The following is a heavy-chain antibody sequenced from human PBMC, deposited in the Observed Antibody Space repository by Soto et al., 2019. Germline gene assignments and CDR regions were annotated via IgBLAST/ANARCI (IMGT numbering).Heavy chain of an antibody. CDR1: GGSISSSSYY. J-gene: IGHJ4*02. V-gene: IGHV4-39*01. CDR3: AKYYYGSGSYYTPVDY. CDR2: IYYSGST. D-gene: IGHD3-10*01. Sequence: TSETLSLTCTVSGGSISSSSYYWGWIRQPPGKGLEWIGSIYYSGSTYYNPSLKSRVTISVDTSKNQFSLKLSSVTAADTAVYYCAKYYYGSGSYYTPVDYWRQGTLVTVSS.